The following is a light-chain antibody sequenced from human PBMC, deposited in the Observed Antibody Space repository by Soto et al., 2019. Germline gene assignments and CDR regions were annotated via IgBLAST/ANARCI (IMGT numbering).Light chain of an antibody. J-gene: IGKJ1*01. Sequence: VLTQSPDTLSLSPGEGATLSCRASQRVSSRFFAWYQQKPAQAPRLLIYGTSTRAAGIPDRFSGAGSGTDFTLTISRLEPEDFAVYYCQQFGYSLWTFGQGTKVEI. V-gene: IGKV3-20*01. CDR1: QRVSSRF. CDR2: GTS. CDR3: QQFGYSLWT.